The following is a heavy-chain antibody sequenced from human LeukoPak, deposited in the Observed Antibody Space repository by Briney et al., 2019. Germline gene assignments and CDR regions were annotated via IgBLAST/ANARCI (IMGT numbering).Heavy chain of an antibody. D-gene: IGHD3-22*01. V-gene: IGHV3-21*01. Sequence: KRGGSLRLSCAASGFTFSSYSMNWVRQAPGKGLEWVSSISSSSSYIYYADSVKGRFTISRDNAKNSLYLQMNSLRAEDTAVYYCAREGRNYYDSSGYYPWWGQGTLVTVSS. CDR1: GFTFSSYS. CDR3: AREGRNYYDSSGYYPW. J-gene: IGHJ4*02. CDR2: ISSSSSYI.